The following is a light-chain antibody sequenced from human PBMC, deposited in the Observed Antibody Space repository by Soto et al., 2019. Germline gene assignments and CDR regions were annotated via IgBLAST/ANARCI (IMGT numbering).Light chain of an antibody. V-gene: IGLV2-14*03. CDR2: GVS. CDR1: SSDIGSYNY. Sequence: QSALTQPASVSGSPGQSITISCTGTSSDIGSYNYVSWYQQLPDKVPKLMIYGVSNRPSGVSNRFSGSKSGNTASLTISGLQAEDEADYYCSSYTFSSTLVVFGGGTKVTVL. CDR3: SSYTFSSTLVV. J-gene: IGLJ2*01.